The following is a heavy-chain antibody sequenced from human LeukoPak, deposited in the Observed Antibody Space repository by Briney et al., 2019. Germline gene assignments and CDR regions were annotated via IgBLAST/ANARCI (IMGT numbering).Heavy chain of an antibody. CDR2: IQPRDSDI. Sequence: GESLKISCQAFEYTFTNSWIGWVRQMPGQAPEWIGIIQPRDSDIVYTPAFRRQVTISADKSTPTAYLQWSSLKSSDSGIYYCARRQVAGGPGGWYDPWGQGTLVTVTS. CDR3: ARRQVAGGPGGWYDP. CDR1: EYTFTNSW. V-gene: IGHV5-51*01. D-gene: IGHD2-15*01. J-gene: IGHJ5*02.